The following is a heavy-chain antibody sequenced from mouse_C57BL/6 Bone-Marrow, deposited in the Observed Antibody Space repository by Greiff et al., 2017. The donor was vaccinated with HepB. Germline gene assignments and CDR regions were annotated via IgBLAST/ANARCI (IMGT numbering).Heavy chain of an antibody. CDR1: GYTFTEYT. V-gene: IGHV1-62-2*01. D-gene: IGHD1-1*01. Sequence: VKLQQSGAELVKPGASVKLSCKASGYTFTEYTIHWVKQRSGQGLEWIGWFYPGSGSIKYNEKFKDKATLTADKSSSTVYMALSRLTSEDSAVYVCARHGPYYGSSYDWFAYWGQGTLVTVSA. J-gene: IGHJ3*01. CDR2: FYPGSGSI. CDR3: ARHGPYYGSSYDWFAY.